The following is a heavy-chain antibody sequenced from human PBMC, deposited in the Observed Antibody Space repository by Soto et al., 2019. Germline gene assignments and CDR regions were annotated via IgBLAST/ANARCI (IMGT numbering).Heavy chain of an antibody. CDR3: ASLTARGYSYGFDY. V-gene: IGHV3-21*01. CDR2: ISSSSSYI. CDR1: GFTFSSYS. D-gene: IGHD5-18*01. J-gene: IGHJ4*02. Sequence: GGSLRLSCAASGFTFSSYSMNWVRQAPGKGLEWVSSISSSSSYIYYADSVKGRFTISRDNAKNSLYLQMNSLRAEDTAVYYCASLTARGYSYGFDYWGQGTLVTVSS.